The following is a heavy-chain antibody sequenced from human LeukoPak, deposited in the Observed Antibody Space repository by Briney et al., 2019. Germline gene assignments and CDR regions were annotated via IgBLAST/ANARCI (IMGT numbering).Heavy chain of an antibody. CDR1: GYTFTSHG. V-gene: IGHV1-18*01. D-gene: IGHD6-19*01. CDR2: ISAYNGNT. J-gene: IGHJ4*02. CDR3: AGLAVAGERPDY. Sequence: ASVKVSCKTSGYTFTSHGISWVRQAPGQGLEWMGWISAYNGNTNYAQKFQGRVSMTTDTSTTTGYMELRSLRSDDTAVYYCAGLAVAGERPDYWGQGTLVTVSS.